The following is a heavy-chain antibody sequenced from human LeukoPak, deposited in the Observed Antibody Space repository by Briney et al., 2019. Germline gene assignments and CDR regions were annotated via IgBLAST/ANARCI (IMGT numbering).Heavy chain of an antibody. J-gene: IGHJ4*02. D-gene: IGHD2-21*02. V-gene: IGHV4-59*01. Sequence: SETLSLTCTVSGGSISSYYWSWIRQPPGKGLEWIGYIYYSGSTNYNPSLRSRVTISVDTSKNQFSLKLSSVTAADTAVYYCARGTWCGGDCYAFDYWGQGTLVTVS. CDR1: GGSISSYY. CDR3: ARGTWCGGDCYAFDY. CDR2: IYYSGST.